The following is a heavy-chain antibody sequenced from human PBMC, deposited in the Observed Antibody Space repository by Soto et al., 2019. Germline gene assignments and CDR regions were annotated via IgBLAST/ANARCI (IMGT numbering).Heavy chain of an antibody. CDR3: ARDKDYGDYTFDY. Sequence: DVTLAESGGGVIQPGGSLRLSGAVSGLDVRSVYMSWLRRAPGKVLEWVAGLSTFGDGYYAQFAEGRFTIARHDSEHTLLLEMRDLKVEDTATYYCARDKDYGDYTFDYWGQGTLVTVPS. J-gene: IGHJ4*02. CDR1: GLDVRSVY. V-gene: IGHV3-53*01. D-gene: IGHD4-17*01. CDR2: LSTFGDG.